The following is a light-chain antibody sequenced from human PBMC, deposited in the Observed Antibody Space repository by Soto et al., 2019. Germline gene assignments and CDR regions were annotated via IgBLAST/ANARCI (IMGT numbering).Light chain of an antibody. Sequence: EIVMTQSPATLSVSPGERATLSCRASQSISSYLAWYQQKPGQAPSLLIYRASTRATGVPARFSGSGSGTEFTLTISSLQSEDFAVYYCQQYNNWPYTFGQGTKLELK. V-gene: IGKV3-15*01. CDR3: QQYNNWPYT. J-gene: IGKJ2*01. CDR1: QSISSY. CDR2: RAS.